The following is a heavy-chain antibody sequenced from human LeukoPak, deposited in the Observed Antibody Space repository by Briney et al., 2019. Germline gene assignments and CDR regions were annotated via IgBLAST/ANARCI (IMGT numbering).Heavy chain of an antibody. J-gene: IGHJ4*02. CDR2: IYYSGST. Sequence: SETLSLTCTVSGGSISSSSYYWGWIRQPPGKGLEWIGSIYYSGSTYYNPSLKSRVTISVDTSKNQFSLKLSSVTAADTAVYYCASPLPSGTWRKWGQGTLVTVSS. CDR3: ASPLPSGTWRK. V-gene: IGHV4-39*07. D-gene: IGHD1-26*01. CDR1: GGSISSSSYY.